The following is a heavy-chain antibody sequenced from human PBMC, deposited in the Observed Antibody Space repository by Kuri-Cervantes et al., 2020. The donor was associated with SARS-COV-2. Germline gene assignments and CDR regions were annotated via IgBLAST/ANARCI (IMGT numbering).Heavy chain of an antibody. D-gene: IGHD3-10*01. CDR2: ISSSGSTI. Sequence: LSLTCAASGFTFSDYYMSWIRQAPGKGLEWVSYISSSGSTIYYADSVKGRFTISRDNAKNSLYLQMNSLRAEDTAVYYFARVSYGSGSYRAFDIWGQGTMVTVSS. J-gene: IGHJ3*02. CDR1: GFTFSDYY. V-gene: IGHV3-11*04. CDR3: ARVSYGSGSYRAFDI.